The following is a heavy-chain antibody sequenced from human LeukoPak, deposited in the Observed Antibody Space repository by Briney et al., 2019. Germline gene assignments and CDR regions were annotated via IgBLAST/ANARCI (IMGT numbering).Heavy chain of an antibody. D-gene: IGHD3-22*01. CDR3: ARDLRVRAYDSSGYPVSYYYMDV. CDR2: INPNSGGT. V-gene: IGHV1-2*06. CDR1: GYSFTGYY. J-gene: IGHJ6*03. Sequence: AASVKVSCKASGYSFTGYYMHWVRQAPGQGLEWMGRINPNSGGTNYAQKFQGRVTMTRDTSISTAYMELSRLRSDDTAVYYCARDLRVRAYDSSGYPVSYYYMDVWGKGTTVTVSS.